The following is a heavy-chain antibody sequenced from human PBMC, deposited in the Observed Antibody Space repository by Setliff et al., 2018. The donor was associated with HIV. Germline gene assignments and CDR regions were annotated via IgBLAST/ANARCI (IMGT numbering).Heavy chain of an antibody. Sequence: PGGSLRLSCTASGFTFSDYWMTWVRQAPGKGLEWVANIRDDGSETYYAPSMKGRFTIARDNANNSLYLQMNSLRAEDTAVYYCAKDVDYYGTGSYYNYFDSWGQGTLVTVSS. CDR3: AKDVDYYGTGSYYNYFDS. V-gene: IGHV3-7*03. J-gene: IGHJ4*02. CDR2: IRDDGSET. CDR1: GFTFSDYW. D-gene: IGHD3-10*01.